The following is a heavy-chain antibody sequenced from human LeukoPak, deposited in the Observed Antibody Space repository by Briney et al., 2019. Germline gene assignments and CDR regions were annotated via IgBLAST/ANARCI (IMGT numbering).Heavy chain of an antibody. CDR2: ISGSGGST. V-gene: IGHV3-23*01. D-gene: IGHD6-6*01. J-gene: IGHJ6*03. CDR1: GFTFSSYA. Sequence: GGSLRLSCAASGFTFSSYAMSWVRQAPGKGLEWVSAISGSGGSTYYADSAKGRFTISRDNSKNTLYLQMNSLRAEDTAVYYCAKGTYSSSGYYYYYMDVWGKGTTVTVSS. CDR3: AKGTYSSSGYYYYYMDV.